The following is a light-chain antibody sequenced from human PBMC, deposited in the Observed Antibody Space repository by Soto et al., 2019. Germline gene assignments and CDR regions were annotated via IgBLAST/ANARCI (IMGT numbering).Light chain of an antibody. CDR1: QPISNY. J-gene: IGKJ2*01. Sequence: DIRMTQSPASLSASVGVRVTITCRASQPISNYLNWYQQKPGAAPRLLIYSASTLQSGVPSRFSGSGFGTDYTLTISSLQPADFAVYYCQQTFRTPHTFGQGTKVDIK. CDR2: SAS. V-gene: IGKV1-39*01. CDR3: QQTFRTPHT.